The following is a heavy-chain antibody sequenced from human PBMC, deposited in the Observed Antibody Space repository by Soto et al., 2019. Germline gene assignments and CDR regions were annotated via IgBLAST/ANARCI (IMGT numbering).Heavy chain of an antibody. J-gene: IGHJ4*02. CDR3: ARDLRVPGDY. Sequence: ASVKDSCKTSGYTFTSYGISWVRQAPGQGLEWMGWISAYNDNTTYPQKLHSRVTMTTDTATSTGYMELGSLRSDDTGVYYCARDLRVPGDYWGQGTLVTVSS. V-gene: IGHV1-18*01. CDR1: GYTFTSYG. CDR2: ISAYNDNT.